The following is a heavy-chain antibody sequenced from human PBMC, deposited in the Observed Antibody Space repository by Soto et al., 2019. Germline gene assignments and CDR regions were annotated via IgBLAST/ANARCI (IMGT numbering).Heavy chain of an antibody. V-gene: IGHV1-69*13. CDR2: IIPIFGTA. CDR3: ARDRPDLKSTGPTYVFAY. J-gene: IGHJ4*02. Sequence: GVSVKVSCKASGYTFTSYDISWVRQAPGQGLEWMGGIIPIFGTANYAQKFQGRGTITADESTSTAYMELSSLRSEDTAVYYCARDRPDLKSTGPTYVFAYWGQGTLVTVSS. CDR1: GYTFTSYD. D-gene: IGHD3-16*01.